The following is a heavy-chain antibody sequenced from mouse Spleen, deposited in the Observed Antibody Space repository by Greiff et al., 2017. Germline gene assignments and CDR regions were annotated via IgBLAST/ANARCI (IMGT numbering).Heavy chain of an antibody. Sequence: VKLQESGPELVKPGASVKLSCKASGYTFTSYDINWVKQRPGQGLEWIGWIYPRDGSTKYNEKFKGKATLTVDTSSSTAYMELHSLTSEDSAVYFCARSEGAGTPWFAYWGQGTLVTVSA. CDR1: GYTFTSYD. V-gene: IGHV1-85*01. D-gene: IGHD4-1*01. J-gene: IGHJ3*01. CDR3: ARSEGAGTPWFAY. CDR2: IYPRDGST.